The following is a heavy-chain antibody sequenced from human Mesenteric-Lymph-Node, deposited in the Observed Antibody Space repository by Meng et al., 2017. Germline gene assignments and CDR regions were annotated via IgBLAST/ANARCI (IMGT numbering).Heavy chain of an antibody. CDR2: FDPEDGET. Sequence: ASVKVSCKVSGYTLTELSMHWVRQAPGKGLEWMGGFDPEDGETIYAQKFQGRVTMTEDTSTDTAYMELSSLRSEDTAVYYCATVFYYYDSSGKDYWGQGTLVTVSS. CDR3: ATVFYYYDSSGKDY. CDR1: GYTLTELS. D-gene: IGHD3-22*01. J-gene: IGHJ4*02. V-gene: IGHV1-24*01.